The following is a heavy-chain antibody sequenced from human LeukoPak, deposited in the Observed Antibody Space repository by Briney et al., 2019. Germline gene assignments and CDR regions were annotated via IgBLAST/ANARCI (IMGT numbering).Heavy chain of an antibody. CDR3: ARGLNSGWFDFDS. J-gene: IGHJ4*02. D-gene: IGHD6-19*01. CDR2: MNPNSGNT. CDR1: GYTFTSYD. V-gene: IGHV1-8*01. Sequence: ASVKVSCKASGYTFTSYDINWVRQATGQGLEWMGWMNPNSGNTGDAQTFQGRVTMTRNTSISTAYMELSSLKSEDTAVYYCARGLNSGWFDFDSWGQGTLVTVSS.